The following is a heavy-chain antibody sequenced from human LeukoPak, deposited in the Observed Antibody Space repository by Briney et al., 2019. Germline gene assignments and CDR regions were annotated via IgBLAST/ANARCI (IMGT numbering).Heavy chain of an antibody. J-gene: IGHJ5*02. V-gene: IGHV5-51*01. CDR3: ARLLVAATRWFDP. CDR2: IYPGDSDT. CDR1: GYSFTNYW. Sequence: GESLKISCKSSGYSFTNYWIGWVRQMPGKGLAWMGIIYPGDSDTRYSPSFQGQVTISADKSINTAYLQWSSLKASDTAMYYCARLLVAATRWFDPWGQGTLVTVSS. D-gene: IGHD2-15*01.